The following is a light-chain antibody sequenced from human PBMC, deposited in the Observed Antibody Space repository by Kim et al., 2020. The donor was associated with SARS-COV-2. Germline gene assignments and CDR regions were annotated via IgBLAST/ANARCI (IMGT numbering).Light chain of an antibody. V-gene: IGLV3-1*01. J-gene: IGLJ1*01. CDR2: QDN. Sequence: SYELPQPPSVSVSPGQTASITCSGDKLGDKHACWYQQKPGQSPVLVIYQDNKRPSGIPERFSGSNSGNTATLTISGTQAMDEADYYCQACDTSTTYVFGTGTKVTVL. CDR1: KLGDKH. CDR3: QACDTSTTYV.